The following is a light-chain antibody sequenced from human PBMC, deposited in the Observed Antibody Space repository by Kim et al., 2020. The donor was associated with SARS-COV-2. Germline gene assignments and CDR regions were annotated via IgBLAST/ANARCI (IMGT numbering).Light chain of an antibody. CDR3: MQALQTPYT. CDR2: LGS. CDR1: QSLLHSNGYNY. V-gene: IGKV2-28*01. J-gene: IGKJ2*01. Sequence: EPASISCRSSQSLLHSNGYNYLDWYLQKPGQSPQLLIYLGSNRASGVPDRFSGSGSGTDFTLKISRVEAEDVGVYYSMQALQTPYTFGQGTKLEI.